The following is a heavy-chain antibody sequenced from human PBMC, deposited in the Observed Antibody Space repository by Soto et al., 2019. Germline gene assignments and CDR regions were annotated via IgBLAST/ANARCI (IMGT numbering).Heavy chain of an antibody. V-gene: IGHV1-3*01. CDR2: INAGSVNT. Sequence: ASVXVAFKASGYMFTKHAIHVCRQAPGQSPEWMGWINAGSVNTKSSQKFQGRVTITRDTSASTAYMELSSLRSGDTAVYYCARRNMRSYAIELRGQGPTVKVYS. D-gene: IGHD2-2*01. CDR1: GYMFTKHA. J-gene: IGHJ6*01. CDR3: ARRNMRSYAIEL.